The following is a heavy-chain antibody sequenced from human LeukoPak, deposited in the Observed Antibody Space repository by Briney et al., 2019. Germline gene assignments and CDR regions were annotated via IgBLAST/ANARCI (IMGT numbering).Heavy chain of an antibody. CDR2: ISYDGNNI. V-gene: IGHV3-30-3*01. CDR1: GFTFSSYA. CDR3: ARDSSGILLH. D-gene: IGHD3-22*01. Sequence: GGSLRLSCAASGFTFSSYAMHWVRQAPGKGLEWVAVISYDGNNIYYADSVKGRFTISRDNAKNSLYLQMNSLRAEDTAVYYCARDSSGILLHWGQGTLVTVSS. J-gene: IGHJ4*02.